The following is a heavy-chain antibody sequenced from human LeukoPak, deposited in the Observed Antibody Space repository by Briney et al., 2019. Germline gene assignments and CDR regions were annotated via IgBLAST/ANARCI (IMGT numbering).Heavy chain of an antibody. V-gene: IGHV3-21*01. D-gene: IGHD2-15*01. CDR1: GFTFSSYS. J-gene: IGHJ4*02. CDR3: AREGPRYCSGRTCYQYYFDY. CDR2: ISTSSRYI. Sequence: GGSLRLSCAVSGFTFSSYSMNWVRQAPGEGLEWVSSISTSSRYIYYADSVKGRFTNSKDNAKNSLDLQMNSLRAEDTAVYYCAREGPRYCSGRTCYQYYFDYWGQGALVTVSS.